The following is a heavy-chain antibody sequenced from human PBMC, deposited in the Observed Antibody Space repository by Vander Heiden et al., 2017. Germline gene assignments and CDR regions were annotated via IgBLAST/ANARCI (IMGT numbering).Heavy chain of an antibody. D-gene: IGHD6-19*01. CDR3: AREMDSSGWAICDY. V-gene: IGHV3-30*01. CDR1: GFTFSSYA. CDR2: ISYDGSNK. Sequence: QVQLVESGGGVVQPGRSLRLSCAASGFTFSSYAMHWVRQAPGKGLEWVAVISYDGSNKYYADSVKGRFTISRDNSKNTLYLQMNSLRAEDTAVYYCAREMDSSGWAICDYWGQGTLVTVSS. J-gene: IGHJ4*02.